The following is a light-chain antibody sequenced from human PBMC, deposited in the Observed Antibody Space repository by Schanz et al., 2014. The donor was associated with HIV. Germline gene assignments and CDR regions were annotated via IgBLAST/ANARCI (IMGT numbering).Light chain of an antibody. Sequence: EIVLTQSPGTLSLSPGERATLSCRASQSVSSSYLAWYQQKLGQAPRLLIHSASTRVTGIPARFSGSGSGTXXTLTISGLQAEDFAXYYCQQYNDWPPITFGQGTRLEIK. CDR3: QQYNDWPPIT. V-gene: IGKV3-15*01. CDR1: QSVSSSY. CDR2: SAS. J-gene: IGKJ5*01.